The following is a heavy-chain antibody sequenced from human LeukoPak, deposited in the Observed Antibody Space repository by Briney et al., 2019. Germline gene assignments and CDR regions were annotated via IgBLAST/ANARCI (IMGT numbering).Heavy chain of an antibody. CDR1: GIIFGNYG. J-gene: IGHJ3*02. V-gene: IGHV3-23*01. CDR3: SRDPNGDYVGAFDM. D-gene: IGHD4-17*01. CDR2: IRGSGGA. Sequence: PGGSLRLSCAASGIIFGNYGMTWVRQAPGKGLEWVSSIRGSGGADYAESVKGRFSISRDNSKNTLFLQMSSLRAEDSGLYFCSRDPNGDYVGAFDMWGPGTMVTVSS.